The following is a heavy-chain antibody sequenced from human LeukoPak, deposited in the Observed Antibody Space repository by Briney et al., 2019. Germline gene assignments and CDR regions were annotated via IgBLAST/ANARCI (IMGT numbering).Heavy chain of an antibody. Sequence: GGSLRLSCAASGFTFSSYAMHWVRQAPGKGLEWVAVISYDGSNKYYADSVKGRFTISRDNSKNTLYLQMNSLRAEDTAVYYCARVAEVLAYFYDSSGFDYWGQGTLVTVSS. V-gene: IGHV3-30-3*01. D-gene: IGHD3-22*01. CDR2: ISYDGSNK. J-gene: IGHJ4*02. CDR3: ARVAEVLAYFYDSSGFDY. CDR1: GFTFSSYA.